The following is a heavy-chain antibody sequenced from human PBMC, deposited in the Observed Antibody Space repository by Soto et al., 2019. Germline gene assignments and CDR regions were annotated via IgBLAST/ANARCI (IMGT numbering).Heavy chain of an antibody. CDR1: GFTVSSNY. Sequence: GGSLRLSCAASGFTVSSNYMSWVRQAPGKGLEWVSVIYSGGSTYYADSVKGRFTISRDNSKNTLYLQMNSLRAEDTAEYYCARDTFVGYFDWSPPNYYYYMDVWGKGTTVTVSS. V-gene: IGHV3-53*05. CDR3: ARDTFVGYFDWSPPNYYYYMDV. CDR2: IYSGGST. J-gene: IGHJ6*03. D-gene: IGHD3-9*01.